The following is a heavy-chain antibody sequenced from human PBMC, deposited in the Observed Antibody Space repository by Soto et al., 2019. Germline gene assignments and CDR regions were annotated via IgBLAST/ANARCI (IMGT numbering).Heavy chain of an antibody. CDR2: ISGGGGST. CDR3: AKLQGSGTLGAFDV. D-gene: IGHD3-10*01. J-gene: IGHJ3*01. V-gene: IGHV3-23*01. CDR1: GFTFRSYA. Sequence: EVQLLESGGGLVQPGGSLRLTCAAAGFTFRSYAMSWVRQAPGKGLEWVSVISGGGGSTYYGDSVKGRFTISRDNSKNTLSLQMSSLRAEDTALYYCAKLQGSGTLGAFDVCGQGTVVTVSS.